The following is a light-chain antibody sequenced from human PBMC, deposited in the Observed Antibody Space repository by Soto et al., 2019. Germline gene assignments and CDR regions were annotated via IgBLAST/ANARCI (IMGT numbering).Light chain of an antibody. CDR3: QSYNTSDHWV. J-gene: IGLJ3*02. Sequence: QLVLTQPPSVSGAPGQRVTISCTGSSSNIGAGYDVHWYQQLPGTAPKLLIYGNSNRPSGVPDRFSGSKSGTSASLAITGLQAEDEADYYCQSYNTSDHWVFGGGTKLTVL. V-gene: IGLV1-40*01. CDR1: SSNIGAGYD. CDR2: GNS.